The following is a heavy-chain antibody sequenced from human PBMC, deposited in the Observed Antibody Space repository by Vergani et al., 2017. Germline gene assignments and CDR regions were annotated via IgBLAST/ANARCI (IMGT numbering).Heavy chain of an antibody. CDR2: ISGSGGST. J-gene: IGHJ3*02. CDR3: AKDLLTVVVVAATPGAFDI. CDR1: GFTFSSYA. V-gene: IGHV3-23*01. D-gene: IGHD2-15*01. Sequence: EVQLLESGGGLVQPGGSLRLSCAASGFTFSSYAMSWVRQAPGKGLEWVSAISGSGGSTYYADSVKGRFTISRDNSKNTLYLQMNSLGAEDTAVYYCAKDLLTVVVVAATPGAFDIWGQGTMVTVSS.